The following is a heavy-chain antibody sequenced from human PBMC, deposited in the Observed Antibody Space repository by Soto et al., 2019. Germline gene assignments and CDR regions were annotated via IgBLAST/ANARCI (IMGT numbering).Heavy chain of an antibody. J-gene: IGHJ4*02. CDR2: IYYSGST. D-gene: IGHD3-3*01. V-gene: IGHV4-61*01. Sequence: SETLSLTCTVSGGSVSSGSYYWCWIRQPPGKGLEWIGYIYYSGSTNYNPSLKSRVTISVDTSKNQFSLKLSSVTAADTAVYYCARVSSYYDFWSGGVPGYFDYWGQGTLVTVSS. CDR3: ARVSSYYDFWSGGVPGYFDY. CDR1: GGSVSSGSYY.